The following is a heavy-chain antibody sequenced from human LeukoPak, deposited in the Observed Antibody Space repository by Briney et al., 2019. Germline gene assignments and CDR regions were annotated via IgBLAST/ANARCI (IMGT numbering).Heavy chain of an antibody. CDR3: ARANALYCSSTSCLFDY. V-gene: IGHV1-2*02. CDR2: INPNSGGT. Sequence: ASVKVSCKASGYTFTGYYMHWVRQAPGQGLEWMAWINPNSGGTYYAQNFHDRITMTRDTSISTAYMELSRLRSDDTAIHYCARANALYCSSTSCLFDYWGQGTLVTVSS. CDR1: GYTFTGYY. J-gene: IGHJ4*02. D-gene: IGHD2-2*01.